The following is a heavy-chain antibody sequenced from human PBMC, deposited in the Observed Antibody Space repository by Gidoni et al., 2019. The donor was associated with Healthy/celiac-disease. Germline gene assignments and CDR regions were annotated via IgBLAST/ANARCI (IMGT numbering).Heavy chain of an antibody. Sequence: EVQLVESGGGLVQPGGSLRLACAASGFTCSSCWMHWARQDPGKGLVWVSRINSDGSSTSYAYSVKGRFPISSDNAKNTLYLQMNSLRAEDTAVYYCARDMRPDIVLMVYGLDYWGQGTLVTVSS. CDR2: INSDGSST. CDR3: ARDMRPDIVLMVYGLDY. J-gene: IGHJ4*02. CDR1: GFTCSSCW. D-gene: IGHD2-8*01. V-gene: IGHV3-74*01.